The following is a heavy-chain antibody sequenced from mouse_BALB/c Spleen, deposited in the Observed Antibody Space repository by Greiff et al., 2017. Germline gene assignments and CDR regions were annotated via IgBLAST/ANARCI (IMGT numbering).Heavy chain of an antibody. CDR1: GYSITSGYY. J-gene: IGHJ1*01. V-gene: IGHV3-6*02. Sequence: EVKLVESGPGLVKPSQSLSLTCSVTGYSITSGYYWNWIRQFPGNKLEWMGYISYDGSNNYNPSLKNRISITRDTSKNQFFLKLNSVTTEDTATYYCARDITMITGGYFDVWGAGTTVTVSS. CDR2: ISYDGSN. D-gene: IGHD2-4*01. CDR3: ARDITMITGGYFDV.